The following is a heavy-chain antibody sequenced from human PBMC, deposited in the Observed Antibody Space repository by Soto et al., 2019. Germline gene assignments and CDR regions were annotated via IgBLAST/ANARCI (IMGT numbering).Heavy chain of an antibody. D-gene: IGHD3-22*01. CDR3: ARDIDYYDSSGYQDY. V-gene: IGHV3-48*03. CDR2: INTRGNII. CDR1: GFTFSSYE. Sequence: EVQLVGSGGGLVQPGRSLRLSCAASGFTFSSYEMNWVRQDPGKGLEWISYINTRGNIIHYADSVKGRFTISRDNAKNSLYLQMNSLRAEDTAVYYCARDIDYYDSSGYQDYWGRGILVTVSS. J-gene: IGHJ4*02.